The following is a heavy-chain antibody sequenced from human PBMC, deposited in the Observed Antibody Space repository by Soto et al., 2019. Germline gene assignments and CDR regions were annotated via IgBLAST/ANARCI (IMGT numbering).Heavy chain of an antibody. Sequence: LRLSCAASGFTSISYAMHWVRQAPGKGLEWVEVISYDGSNKYYADSVKGRFTISRDNYKNTLYLQMNSLRAEDTAVYYCARGETYYYDSSGYSPDYWGQGTLVTVSS. CDR1: GFTSISYA. CDR2: ISYDGSNK. V-gene: IGHV3-30-3*01. D-gene: IGHD3-22*01. CDR3: ARGETYYYDSSGYSPDY. J-gene: IGHJ4*02.